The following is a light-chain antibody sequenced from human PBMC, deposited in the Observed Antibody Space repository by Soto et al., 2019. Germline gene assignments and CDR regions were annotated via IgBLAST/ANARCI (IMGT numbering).Light chain of an antibody. J-gene: IGKJ1*01. Sequence: DIVLTQSPGTLSLSPGERATLYCRASQSVSSNHLAWYQQKPGQAPRLLIYGGSSRATGIPVRFSGSGSGTDFTLTISRLEPEDSAVYYCPQYGSSPTWTFGQGTKV. CDR2: GGS. CDR1: QSVSSNH. V-gene: IGKV3-20*01. CDR3: PQYGSSPTWT.